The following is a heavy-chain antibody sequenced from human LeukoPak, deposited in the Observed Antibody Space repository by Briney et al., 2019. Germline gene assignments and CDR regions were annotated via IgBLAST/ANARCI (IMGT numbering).Heavy chain of an antibody. CDR3: VRGLRAGGNYFFYGKDV. D-gene: IGHD2/OR15-2a*01. J-gene: IGHJ6*04. Sequence: SETLSVTCTVSGYSINNGYFWGWIRRPPGKGLEYIGTGFHSGDTYYNPSLKSRVTISLDTSTNEISLKLRSATAADTAVYYCVRGLRAGGNYFFYGKDVWGKGTTVTVSS. CDR2: GFHSGDT. CDR1: GYSINNGYF. V-gene: IGHV4-38-2*02.